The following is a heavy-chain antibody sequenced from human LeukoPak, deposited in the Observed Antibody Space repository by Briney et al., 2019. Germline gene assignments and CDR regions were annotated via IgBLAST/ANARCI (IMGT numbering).Heavy chain of an antibody. CDR1: GFTFSSYA. CDR2: ISGSGGST. J-gene: IGHJ2*01. CDR3: AKACVGDWYSDL. V-gene: IGHV3-23*01. Sequence: TGGSLRLSCAASGFTFSSYAMSWVRQAPGKGLEWVSAISGSGGSTYYADSVKGRFTISRDNSKNTLYLQMNSLRAEDTAVYYCAKACVGDWYSDLWGRGTLVTVSS. D-gene: IGHD2-15*01.